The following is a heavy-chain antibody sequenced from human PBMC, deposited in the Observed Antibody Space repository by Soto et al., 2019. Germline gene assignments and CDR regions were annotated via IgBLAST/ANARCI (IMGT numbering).Heavy chain of an antibody. J-gene: IGHJ4*02. CDR3: ARVRDMLRFPYYFDY. CDR1: GYTFTSYA. V-gene: IGHV1-46*01. Sequence: ASVKVSCKASGYTFTSYAMHWVRQAPGQGLEWMGIINPSGGSTSYAQKFKGRVTMTRDTSTSTVYMELTSLRSEDTAVYYCARVRDMLRFPYYFDYWGQGTLVTVSS. D-gene: IGHD4-17*01. CDR2: INPSGGST.